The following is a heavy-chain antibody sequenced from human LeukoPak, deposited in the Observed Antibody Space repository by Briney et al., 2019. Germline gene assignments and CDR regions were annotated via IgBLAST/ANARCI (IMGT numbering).Heavy chain of an antibody. V-gene: IGHV4-59*01. CDR3: AGAHLPYYYCSGIYFDY. CDR2: IYYSGST. CDR1: GGSISSYY. J-gene: IGHJ4*02. Sequence: KPSETLSLTCTVSGGSISSYYCSWIRQPPGKGLEWIGYIYYSGSTNYNPSLKSRVTISVDTSKNQFSLKLSSVTAADTAVYYCAGAHLPYYYCSGIYFDYWGQGTLVTVSS. D-gene: IGHD3-10*01.